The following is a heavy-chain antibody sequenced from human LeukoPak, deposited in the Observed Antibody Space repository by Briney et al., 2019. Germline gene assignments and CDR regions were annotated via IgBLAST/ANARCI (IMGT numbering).Heavy chain of an antibody. Sequence: GGSLRLSCAASGFTFSSYAMHWVRQAPGKGLEWVAVISYDGSNKYYADSVKGRFTISRDNSKNTLYLQMNSLRAEDTAVYYCARAEEFFPRFFQGELGEGGGKTGAFDIWGQGTMVTVSS. J-gene: IGHJ3*02. V-gene: IGHV3-30*04. CDR2: ISYDGSNK. CDR1: GFTFSSYA. CDR3: ARAEEFFPRFFQGELGEGGGKTGAFDI. D-gene: IGHD1-26*01.